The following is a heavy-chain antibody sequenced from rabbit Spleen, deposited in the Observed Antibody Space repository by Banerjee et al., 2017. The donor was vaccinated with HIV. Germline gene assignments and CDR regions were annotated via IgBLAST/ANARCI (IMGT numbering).Heavy chain of an antibody. V-gene: IGHV1S45*01. D-gene: IGHD1-1*01. CDR3: ARDLVGVIGWNFYL. CDR2: IYDGSSGTT. J-gene: IGHJ4*01. Sequence: QEQLEESGGDLVKPEGSLTLTCTASGFSFSTSYWICWVRQAPGKGLEWIACIYDGSSGTTYYASWAKGRFTISRTSSTTVTLRMTSLPAADTATYFCARDLVGVIGWNFYLWVQGTLVTVS. CDR1: GFSFSTSYW.